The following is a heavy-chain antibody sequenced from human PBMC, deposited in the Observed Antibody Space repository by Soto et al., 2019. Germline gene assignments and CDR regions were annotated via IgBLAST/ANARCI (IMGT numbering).Heavy chain of an antibody. CDR3: ARGRGAGADYFDF. CDR2: ISSSTSHT. CDR1: GFTFSDYY. V-gene: IGHV3-11*05. J-gene: IGHJ4*02. Sequence: QVQLVESGGGLVKPGGSLRLSCAVSGFTFSDYYMTWIRQAPGKGLEWVSYISSSTSHTNYADSVKGRFTISRDNAENPLFMQMNSLRVEDTAVYYCARGRGAGADYFDFWGQGTLVTVSS. D-gene: IGHD1-26*01.